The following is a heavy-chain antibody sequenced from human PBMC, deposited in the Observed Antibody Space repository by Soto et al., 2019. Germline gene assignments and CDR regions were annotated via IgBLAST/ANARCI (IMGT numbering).Heavy chain of an antibody. CDR1: GGSFSGYY. D-gene: IGHD3-3*01. J-gene: IGHJ5*02. CDR3: ASQYDFWSGYYYA. CDR2: INHSGST. V-gene: IGHV4-34*01. Sequence: SETLSLTCAVYGGSFSGYYWSWIRQPPGKGLEWIGEINHSGSTNYNPSLKSRVTISVDTSKNQFSLKLSSVTAADTAVYYCASQYDFWSGYYYAWGQGTLVTVSS.